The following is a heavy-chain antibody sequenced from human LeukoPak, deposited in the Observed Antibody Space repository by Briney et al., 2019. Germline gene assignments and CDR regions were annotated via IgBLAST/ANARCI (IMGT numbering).Heavy chain of an antibody. Sequence: ASVKVSCKASGYTLTSYDINWVRQATGQGLEWRGWINPNSGNTGYAQKFQGRVTMTRNTSISTAYMELSSLRSEDTAVYYCARGCPTSMLEDYYYYMDVWGKGTTVTVSS. CDR3: ARGCPTSMLEDYYYYMDV. CDR2: INPNSGNT. D-gene: IGHD2/OR15-2a*01. J-gene: IGHJ6*03. CDR1: GYTLTSYD. V-gene: IGHV1-8*01.